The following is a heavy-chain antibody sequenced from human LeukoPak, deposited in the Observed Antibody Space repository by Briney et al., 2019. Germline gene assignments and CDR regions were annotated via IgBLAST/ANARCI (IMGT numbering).Heavy chain of an antibody. CDR1: GGTFSSYA. V-gene: IGHV1-8*03. CDR3: ARGDCSSTSCFDAFDI. D-gene: IGHD2-2*01. Sequence: GASVKVSCKASGGTFSSYAINWVRQATGQGLEWMGWMNPNSGNTGYAQKFQGRVTITRNTSISTAYMELSSLRSEDTAVYYCARGDCSSTSCFDAFDIWGQGTMVTVSS. CDR2: MNPNSGNT. J-gene: IGHJ3*02.